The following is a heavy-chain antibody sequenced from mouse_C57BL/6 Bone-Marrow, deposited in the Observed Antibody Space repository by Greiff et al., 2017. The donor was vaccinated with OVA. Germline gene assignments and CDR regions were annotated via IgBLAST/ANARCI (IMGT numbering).Heavy chain of an antibody. CDR2: IDPSDSET. Sequence: QVKLQQPGAELVRPGSSVKLSCKASGYTFTSYWMHWVKKRPIQGLEWIGNIDPSDSETHYNQKFKDKATLTVDKSSSTAYMQLSSLTSEDSAVYYCARKDYDYDVWFAYWGQGTLVTVSA. D-gene: IGHD2-4*01. CDR3: ARKDYDYDVWFAY. J-gene: IGHJ3*01. CDR1: GYTFTSYW. V-gene: IGHV1-52*01.